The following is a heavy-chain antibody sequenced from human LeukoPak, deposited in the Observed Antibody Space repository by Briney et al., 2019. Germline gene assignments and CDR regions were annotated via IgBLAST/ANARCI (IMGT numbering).Heavy chain of an antibody. J-gene: IGHJ4*02. CDR2: MYYSGST. D-gene: IGHD4-17*01. CDR1: GGSVSSGTYY. Sequence: SETLSLTCTVSGGSVSSGTYYWSWIRQPPGKGLEWIGYMYYSGSTNYNPSLKSRVTISVDRSKNQFSLKLSSVTAADTAVYYCARGDYGDYMGSWGQGTLVTVSS. V-gene: IGHV4-61*01. CDR3: ARGDYGDYMGS.